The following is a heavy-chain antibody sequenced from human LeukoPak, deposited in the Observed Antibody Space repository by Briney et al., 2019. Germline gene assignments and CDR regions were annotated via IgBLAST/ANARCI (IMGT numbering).Heavy chain of an antibody. J-gene: IGHJ4*02. CDR2: INPSGGST. CDR3: ARDANYYDSSGYYHEIDY. V-gene: IGHV1-46*01. D-gene: IGHD3-22*01. Sequence: GASVKVSCKASGYTFTSYYMHWVRQAPGQGLEWMGIINPSGGSTGYAQKFQGRVTMTRDTSTSTVYMELSSLGSEDTAVYYCARDANYYDSSGYYHEIDYWGQGTLVTVSS. CDR1: GYTFTSYY.